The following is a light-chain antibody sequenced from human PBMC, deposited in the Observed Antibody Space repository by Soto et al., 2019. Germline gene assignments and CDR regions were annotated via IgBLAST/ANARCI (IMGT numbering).Light chain of an antibody. CDR1: SSDVGNYNL. CDR2: EVN. CDR3: CSYAGSGTHVV. J-gene: IGLJ2*01. V-gene: IGLV2-23*02. Sequence: QSALTQPASVSGSPGQSITISCTGTSSDVGNYNLVSWYQQHPGKAPKPMIYEVNKRPSGVSNRFSGSKSGNTASLTISGLQAEDEADYYCCSYAGSGTHVVFGGGTKVTVL.